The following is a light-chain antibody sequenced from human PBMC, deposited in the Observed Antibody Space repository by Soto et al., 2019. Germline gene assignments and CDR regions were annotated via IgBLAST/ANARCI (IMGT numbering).Light chain of an antibody. J-gene: IGKJ1*01. Sequence: DIVMTQSPFTLPVTPGEPASISCRSSQSLLHSDGCNYLDWYLQKPGQSPQLLIYLGSNRASGVPDRFSGSGSGTDFTLKISRVEVEDVGVYYCMQALQTWTFGQGTKVEIK. CDR1: QSLLHSDGCNY. CDR3: MQALQTWT. V-gene: IGKV2-28*01. CDR2: LGS.